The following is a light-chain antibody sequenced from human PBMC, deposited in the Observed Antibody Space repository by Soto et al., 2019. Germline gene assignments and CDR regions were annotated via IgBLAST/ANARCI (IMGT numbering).Light chain of an antibody. CDR3: QQYDSLPPGYT. CDR1: QDISNY. CDR2: YAS. Sequence: DIQMTQSPSSLSASVGDRVTITCQASQDISNYLNWYQQKPGKAPTLLIYYASNLETGVPSRFSGSGSGTDFTFTIISLQHEDIATDYCQQYDSLPPGYTFGQGTKLDIK. V-gene: IGKV1-33*01. J-gene: IGKJ2*01.